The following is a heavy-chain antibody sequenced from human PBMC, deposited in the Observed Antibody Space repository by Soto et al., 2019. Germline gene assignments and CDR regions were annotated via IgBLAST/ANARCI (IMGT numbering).Heavy chain of an antibody. D-gene: IGHD3-22*01. CDR1: GYTFTSYG. Sequence: GASVKVSCKASGYTFTSYGISWVRQAPGQGLEWMGWISAYIGNTNYAQKLQGRVTMTTDTSTSTAYMELRSLRSDDTAVYYCASSSVNFYYYDSSGYYSLSGAFDIWGQGTMVTVSS. J-gene: IGHJ3*02. CDR3: ASSSVNFYYYDSSGYYSLSGAFDI. V-gene: IGHV1-18*01. CDR2: ISAYIGNT.